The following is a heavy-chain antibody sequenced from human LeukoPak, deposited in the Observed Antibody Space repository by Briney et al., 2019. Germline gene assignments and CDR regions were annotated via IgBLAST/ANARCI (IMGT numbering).Heavy chain of an antibody. V-gene: IGHV3-21*01. Sequence: GGSLRLSCAASGFSLSSYTMNCVRQAPGKGREWVSAISRTSSDIHYADSVKGRFTISRDNAKNSLYLQMNSLRAEDTAVYYCARAFGVVGATNPGYWGQGTLVTVSS. D-gene: IGHD1-26*01. CDR3: ARAFGVVGATNPGY. CDR1: GFSLSSYT. CDR2: ISRTSSDI. J-gene: IGHJ4*02.